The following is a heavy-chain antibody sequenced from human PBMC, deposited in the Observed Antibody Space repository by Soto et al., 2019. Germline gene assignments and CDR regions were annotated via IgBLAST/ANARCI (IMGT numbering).Heavy chain of an antibody. CDR1: GYTFTSYG. D-gene: IGHD3-16*02. J-gene: IGHJ3*02. CDR2: ISAYNGNT. Sequence: QVQLVQSGAEVKKPGASVKVSCKASGYTFTSYGISWVRQAPGQGLEWMGWISAYNGNTNYAQKLQGRVTMTTDTSASTAYVELRSLRSDDPAVYYCGRIVMTRGGYGAFEIWGQGTMVTVSS. CDR3: GRIVMTRGGYGAFEI. V-gene: IGHV1-18*01.